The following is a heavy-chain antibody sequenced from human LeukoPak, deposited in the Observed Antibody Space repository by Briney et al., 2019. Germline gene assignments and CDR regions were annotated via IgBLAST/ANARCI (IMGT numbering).Heavy chain of an antibody. V-gene: IGHV4-4*07. CDR2: IYTSGST. D-gene: IGHD4-17*01. CDR1: GDSISSFH. J-gene: IGHJ4*02. Sequence: SETLSLTCTVSGDSISSFHWSWIRQPAGKGLEWIGRIYTSGSTNYNPSLKSRVTMSVDTSKNQFSLKLSSVTAADTAVYYCASASDDYGDYGLGYWGQGTLVTVSS. CDR3: ASASDDYGDYGLGY.